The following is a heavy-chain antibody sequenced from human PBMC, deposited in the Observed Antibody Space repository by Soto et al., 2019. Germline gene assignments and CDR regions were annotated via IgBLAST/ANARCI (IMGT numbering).Heavy chain of an antibody. Sequence: QVQLQESGPGLVKPSETLSLTCTVSGGSISSYYWSWIRQPPGKGLEWIGYIYYSGSTNYNPSLKSRVTISVDTSKNQFSLKLSSVTAADTAVYYCATVYYSPNQEAYFQHWGQGTLVTVSS. CDR3: ATVYYSPNQEAYFQH. D-gene: IGHD4-4*01. CDR2: IYYSGST. J-gene: IGHJ1*01. V-gene: IGHV4-59*08. CDR1: GGSISSYY.